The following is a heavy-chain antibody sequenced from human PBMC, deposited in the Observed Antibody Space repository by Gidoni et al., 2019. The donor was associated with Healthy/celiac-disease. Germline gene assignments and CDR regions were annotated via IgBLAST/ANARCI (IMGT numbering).Heavy chain of an antibody. CDR3: ARDRAYCSGGSCYPEGWFDP. D-gene: IGHD2-15*01. Sequence: EVQLVESGGGLVKPGGSLRLYCAASGFPFSSYSMNWVRQAPGKGLEWVSSISSSSSYIYYADSVKGRFTISRDNAKNSLYLQMNSLRAEDTAVYYCARDRAYCSGGSCYPEGWFDPWGQGTLVTVSS. V-gene: IGHV3-21*01. CDR2: ISSSSSYI. J-gene: IGHJ5*02. CDR1: GFPFSSYS.